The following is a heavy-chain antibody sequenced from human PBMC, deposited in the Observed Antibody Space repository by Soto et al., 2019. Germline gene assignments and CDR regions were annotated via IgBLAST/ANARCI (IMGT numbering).Heavy chain of an antibody. CDR2: VSASGGSP. J-gene: IGHJ4*02. CDR1: GFTLNKYA. Sequence: GGSLRLSCVASGFTLNKYAMGWVRQAPGKGLEWVSAVSASGGSPYYADSVKGRFTISRDNSRNTLYLQMNSLRAEDTAAYYCAKDRSSTSCYAFDYWGQGTLVTVSS. CDR3: AKDRSSTSCYAFDY. V-gene: IGHV3-23*01. D-gene: IGHD2-2*01.